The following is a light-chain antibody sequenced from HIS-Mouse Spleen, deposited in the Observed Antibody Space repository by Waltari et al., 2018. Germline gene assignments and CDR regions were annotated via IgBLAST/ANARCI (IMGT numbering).Light chain of an antibody. CDR3: AAWDDSLSGPV. J-gene: IGLJ3*02. V-gene: IGLV1-47*01. CDR1: SSNIGSNY. Sequence: QSVLTQPPSASGTPGQRVTISCSGSSSNIGSNYVYWYQQLPGTAPKLLIYRNNPRPSVVPDRFAGSKSGTSASLAISGLRSEDEADYYCAAWDDSLSGPVFGGGTKLTVL. CDR2: RNN.